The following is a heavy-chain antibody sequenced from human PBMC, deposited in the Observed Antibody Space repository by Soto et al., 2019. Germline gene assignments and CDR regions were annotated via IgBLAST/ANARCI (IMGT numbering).Heavy chain of an antibody. CDR2: IRGTTTI. CDR1: GVSFRDHS. CDR3: ARDLGWAFDH. Sequence: PGGSLRLSCAASGVSFRDHSMNWVRQAPGKGLEWISYIRGTTTISYADSVKGRFTISRDNAENSLYLQMNSLRDEDTAVYYCARDLGWAFDHWGQGALVTVSS. V-gene: IGHV3-48*02. J-gene: IGHJ4*02. D-gene: IGHD6-19*01.